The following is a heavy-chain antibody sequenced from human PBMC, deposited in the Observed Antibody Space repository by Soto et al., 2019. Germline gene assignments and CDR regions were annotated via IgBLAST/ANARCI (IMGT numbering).Heavy chain of an antibody. CDR1: GYSFTNYW. CDR3: ARHGVGSTIDY. V-gene: IGHV5-51*01. Sequence: GESLKISCEAAGYSFTNYWIGWVRQMPGRGLEWMAIIYPGDSDTRYSPSFQGQVTISVDKSINSTYLHWSSLKASDTAIYYCARHGVGSTIDYWGQGPLVTVSS. CDR2: IYPGDSDT. D-gene: IGHD6-13*01. J-gene: IGHJ4*02.